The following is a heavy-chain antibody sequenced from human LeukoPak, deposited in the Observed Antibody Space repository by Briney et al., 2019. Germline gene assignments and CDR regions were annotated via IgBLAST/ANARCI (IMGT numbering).Heavy chain of an antibody. CDR3: ARAPYYYGSGSYYMGY. J-gene: IGHJ4*02. V-gene: IGHV1-46*01. CDR1: GYTFTSYY. D-gene: IGHD3-10*01. CDR2: INPSGGST. Sequence: ASVKVSCKASGYTFTSYYMHWVRQAPGQGLEWMGIINPSGGSTSYAQKFQGRVTMTRDTSTSTVYMELSSLRSEDTAVYYCARAPYYYGSGSYYMGYWGQGTLVTVSS.